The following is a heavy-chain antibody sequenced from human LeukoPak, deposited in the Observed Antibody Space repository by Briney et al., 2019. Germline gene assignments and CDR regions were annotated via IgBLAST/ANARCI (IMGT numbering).Heavy chain of an antibody. CDR2: FYTSGST. V-gene: IGHV4-61*02. J-gene: IGHJ4*02. CDR3: ARGPPPDLDY. Sequence: PSETLSLTCTVSGGSISGGSYSWSWIRQPAGKGLEWIGRFYTSGSTNYNPSLKSRVTISADTSNNQFSLKLSSVTAADTAVYYCARGPPPDLDYWGRGTLVTVSS. CDR1: GGSISGGSYS.